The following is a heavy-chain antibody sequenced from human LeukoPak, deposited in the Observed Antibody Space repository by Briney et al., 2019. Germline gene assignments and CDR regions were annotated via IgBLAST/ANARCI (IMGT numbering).Heavy chain of an antibody. CDR1: GFTFSSYS. CDR3: ARVDFAPRALDY. V-gene: IGHV3-21*01. Sequence: GGSLRLSCAASGFTFSSYSMNWVRQAPGKGLEWVSSISSSSSYIYYADSVKGRFTISRDNAKNSLYLQMNSLRAEDTAVYYCARVDFAPRALDYWGQGTLVTVSS. CDR2: ISSSSSYI. J-gene: IGHJ4*02.